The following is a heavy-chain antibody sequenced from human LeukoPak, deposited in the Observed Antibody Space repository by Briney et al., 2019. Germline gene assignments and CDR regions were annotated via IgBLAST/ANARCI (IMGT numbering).Heavy chain of an antibody. CDR3: ARMGRVLHGVYYYYYYMDV. CDR2: IIPIFGTA. CDR1: GGTFSSYA. V-gene: IGHV1-69*13. D-gene: IGHD3-10*01. J-gene: IGHJ6*03. Sequence: SVKVSCKASGGTFSSYAISWVRQAPGQGREWMGGIIPIFGTANYAQKFQGRVTITADESTSTAYMELSSLRSEDTAVYYCARMGRVLHGVYYYYYYMDVWGKGTTVTVSS.